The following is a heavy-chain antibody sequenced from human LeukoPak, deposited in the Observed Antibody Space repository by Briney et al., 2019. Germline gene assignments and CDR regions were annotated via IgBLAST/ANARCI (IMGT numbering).Heavy chain of an antibody. CDR3: ARSIAAAGSDDY. CDR1: GGSISSSSYY. J-gene: IGHJ4*02. Sequence: PSETLSLTCTVSGGSISSSSYYWGWIRQPPGKGLEWIGSIYYSGSTYYNPSLKSRVTISVDTSKNQFSLKLSSVTAADTAVYYCARSIAAAGSDDYWGQGTLVTVSS. V-gene: IGHV4-39*07. D-gene: IGHD6-13*01. CDR2: IYYSGST.